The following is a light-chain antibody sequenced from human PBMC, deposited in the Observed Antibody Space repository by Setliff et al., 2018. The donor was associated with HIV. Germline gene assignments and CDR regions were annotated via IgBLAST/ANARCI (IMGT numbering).Light chain of an antibody. J-gene: IGLJ2*01. Sequence: QSALTQPRSVSGSPGQSVTISCTGTSSDVGGYNYVSWYQQRPGKAPKLMIYDVSKRPSGVPDRFSGSKSGNTASLTISGLQAEDEADYYCCSYAGSYTLVVFGGGTKVTVL. V-gene: IGLV2-11*01. CDR1: SSDVGGYNY. CDR2: DVS. CDR3: CSYAGSYTLVV.